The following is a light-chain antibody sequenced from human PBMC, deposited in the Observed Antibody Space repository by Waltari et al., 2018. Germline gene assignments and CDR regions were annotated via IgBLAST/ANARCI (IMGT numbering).Light chain of an antibody. CDR2: HAS. Sequence: EIVLTQSPGTLSLSPGERATLSCRASQSIRKYIAWYQQKPGQAPRLLIYHASSRADGIPDRFSGSGSGTDFSLSISRLEPEDFAVYYCQHYESLPVTFGQGTKVEIK. CDR1: QSIRKY. V-gene: IGKV3-20*01. CDR3: QHYESLPVT. J-gene: IGKJ1*01.